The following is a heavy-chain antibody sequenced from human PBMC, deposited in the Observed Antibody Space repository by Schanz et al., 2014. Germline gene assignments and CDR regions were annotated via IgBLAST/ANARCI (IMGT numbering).Heavy chain of an antibody. CDR2: IWHDGSGK. CDR3: AKVAPAATYLDS. J-gene: IGHJ4*02. Sequence: QVQLVESGGGVVQPGRSLRLSCATSGLNFDYYGMNWVRQAPGKGLEWVAVIWHDGSGKYYADSVKGRFTISRDNSKNALYLQMDSLRAEDTAVYYCAKVAPAATYLDSWGLGTLVTVSS. CDR1: GLNFDYYG. V-gene: IGHV3-33*06. D-gene: IGHD2-2*01.